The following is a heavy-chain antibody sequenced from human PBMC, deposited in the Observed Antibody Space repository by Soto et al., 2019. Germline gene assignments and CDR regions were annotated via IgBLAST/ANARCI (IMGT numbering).Heavy chain of an antibody. CDR1: GGSFSGYY. CDR3: AVVVTVPYYYYGMDV. D-gene: IGHD2-15*01. V-gene: IGHV4-34*01. J-gene: IGHJ6*02. Sequence: SETLSLTCAVYGGSFSGYYWSWIRQPPGKGLEWIGEINHSGSTNYNPSLKSRVTISVDTSKNQFSLKLSSVTAADTAVYYCAVVVTVPYYYYGMDVWGQGTTVTVSS. CDR2: INHSGST.